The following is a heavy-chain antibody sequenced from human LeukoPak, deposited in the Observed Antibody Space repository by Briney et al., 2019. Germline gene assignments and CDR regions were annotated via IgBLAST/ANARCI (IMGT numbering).Heavy chain of an antibody. CDR2: IIPIFGTA. V-gene: IGHV1-69*05. D-gene: IGHD1-26*01. Sequence: SVKASCKASGGTFSSYAISWVRQAPGQGLEWMGGIIPIFGTANYAQKFQGRVTMTRDTSISTAYMELSRLRSDDTAVYYCARGGDRGWELYYFDYWGQGTLVTVSS. J-gene: IGHJ4*02. CDR3: ARGGDRGWELYYFDY. CDR1: GGTFSSYA.